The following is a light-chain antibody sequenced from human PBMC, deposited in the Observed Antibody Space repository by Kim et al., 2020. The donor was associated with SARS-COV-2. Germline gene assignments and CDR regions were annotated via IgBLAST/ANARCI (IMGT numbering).Light chain of an antibody. CDR2: NDN. CDR3: ATTDDSLNGVV. Sequence: GQTVTLPCSGSSSNIGTNTVSWYRQLPGTAPNLVIYNDNRRSSGVPDRFSASKSGNSASLAISGLQSDDEADYYCATTDDSLNGVVFGGGTQLTVL. J-gene: IGLJ3*02. CDR1: SSNIGTNT. V-gene: IGLV1-44*01.